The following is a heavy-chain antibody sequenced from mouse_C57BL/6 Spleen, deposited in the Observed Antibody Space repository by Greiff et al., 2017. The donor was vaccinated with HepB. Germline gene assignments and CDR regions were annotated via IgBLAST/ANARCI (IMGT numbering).Heavy chain of an antibody. J-gene: IGHJ1*03. CDR2: INPSSGYT. D-gene: IGHD1-1*01. V-gene: IGHV1-7*01. Sequence: QVQLQQSGAELAKPGASVKLSCKASGYTFTSYWMHWVKQRPGQGLEWIGYINPSSGYTKYNQKFKDKATLTADKSYSTAYMQLSSLTYDDSAVYYCARWGVITTVDRYFDVWGTGTTVTVSS. CDR3: ARWGVITTVDRYFDV. CDR1: GYTFTSYW.